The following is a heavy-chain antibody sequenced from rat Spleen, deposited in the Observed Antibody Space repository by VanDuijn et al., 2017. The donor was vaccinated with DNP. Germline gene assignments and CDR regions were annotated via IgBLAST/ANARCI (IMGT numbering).Heavy chain of an antibody. CDR2: ISYDGGST. D-gene: IGHD1-1*01. J-gene: IGHJ3*01. Sequence: EVQLVESGGGLVQPGRSLKLSCAASGFTFSDYYMAWVRQAPTKGLEWVAYISYDGGSTYYGDSVKGRFTISRANAKSTLYLQMNSLRSEDMATYYCARPLYYYSGGFAYWGQGTLVTVSS. V-gene: IGHV5-22*01. CDR3: ARPLYYYSGGFAY. CDR1: GFTFSDYY.